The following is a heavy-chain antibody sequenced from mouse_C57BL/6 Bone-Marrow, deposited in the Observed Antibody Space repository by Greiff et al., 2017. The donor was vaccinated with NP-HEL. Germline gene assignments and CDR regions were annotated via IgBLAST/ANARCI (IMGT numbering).Heavy chain of an antibody. Sequence: EVKLMESGGGLVQPGGSLKLSCAASGFTFSDYYMYWVRQTPEKRLEWVAYISNGGGSTYYPDTVKGRFTISRDNAKNTLYLQMSRLKSEDTAMYYCARRNGYYLYAMDYWGQGTSVTVSS. CDR3: ARRNGYYLYAMDY. D-gene: IGHD2-3*01. CDR1: GFTFSDYY. J-gene: IGHJ4*01. V-gene: IGHV5-12*01. CDR2: ISNGGGST.